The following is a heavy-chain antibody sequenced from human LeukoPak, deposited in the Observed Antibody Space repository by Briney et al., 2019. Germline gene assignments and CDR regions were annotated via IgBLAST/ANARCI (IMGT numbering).Heavy chain of an antibody. V-gene: IGHV4-39*07. CDR3: ATTWGIAVAGTALGN. J-gene: IGHJ4*02. CDR1: GASISSSSYY. CDR2: IFHSGIP. Sequence: PSETLSLTCTVSGASISSSSYYWGWIRQSPGKGLEWIGSIFHSGIPYSKMSLRSRVAISVDTSKNQFSLILNSVTAADTAVYYCATTWGIAVAGTALGNWGQGTLVTVSS. D-gene: IGHD6-19*01.